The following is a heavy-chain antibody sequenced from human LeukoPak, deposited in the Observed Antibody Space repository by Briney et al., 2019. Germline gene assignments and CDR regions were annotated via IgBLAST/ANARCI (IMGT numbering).Heavy chain of an antibody. Sequence: SVKVSCKASGGTFSNYPISWVRQTPGQGLEWMGGIIPIFDTGNYAQKFQGRVTITADQSTSTAYMELSSLRSEDTAVYFCARSYDCGGDCFEAFDIWGQGTMVTVPS. CDR2: IIPIFDTG. V-gene: IGHV1-69*13. J-gene: IGHJ3*02. D-gene: IGHD2-21*02. CDR3: ARSYDCGGDCFEAFDI. CDR1: GGTFSNYP.